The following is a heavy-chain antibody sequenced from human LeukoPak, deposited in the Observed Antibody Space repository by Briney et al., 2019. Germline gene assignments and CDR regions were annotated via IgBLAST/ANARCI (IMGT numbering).Heavy chain of an antibody. CDR1: GYSISSGYY. Sequence: PSETLSLTCAVSGYSISSGYYRGWIRQPPGKGLEWIGSIYHSGSTYYNPSLKSRVTISVDTSKNQFSLKLSSVTAADTAVYYCARLPFWSGYLKHWGQGTLVTVSS. V-gene: IGHV4-38-2*01. J-gene: IGHJ4*02. D-gene: IGHD3-3*01. CDR3: ARLPFWSGYLKH. CDR2: IYHSGST.